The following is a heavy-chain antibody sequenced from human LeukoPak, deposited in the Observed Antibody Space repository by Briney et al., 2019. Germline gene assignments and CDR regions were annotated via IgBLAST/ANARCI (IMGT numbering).Heavy chain of an antibody. J-gene: IGHJ4*02. CDR2: IYYSGST. CDR3: AGAPYGDYYFDY. CDR1: GGSISSGGYY. Sequence: PSETLSLTCTVSGGSISSGGYYWSWIRQHPGKGLEWIGYIYYSGSTYYNPSLKSRVTISVDTSKNQFSLKLSSVTAADTAVYYCAGAPYGDYYFDYWGQGTLVTVSS. V-gene: IGHV4-31*03. D-gene: IGHD4-17*01.